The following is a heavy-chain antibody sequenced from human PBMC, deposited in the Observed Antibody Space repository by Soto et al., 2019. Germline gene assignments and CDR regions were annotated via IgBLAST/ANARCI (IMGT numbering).Heavy chain of an antibody. CDR3: ARWGRRNYYFDY. D-gene: IGHD3-16*01. CDR1: GGSISSGGYY. Sequence: SETLSLTCTVSGGSISSGGYYWSWIRQHPGKGLEWIGYIYYSGSTYYNPSLKSRVTISVDTAKTQFSLKLSSVTDADTAVYYCARWGRRNYYFDYWGQGTLGTVSS. V-gene: IGHV4-31*03. J-gene: IGHJ4*02. CDR2: IYYSGST.